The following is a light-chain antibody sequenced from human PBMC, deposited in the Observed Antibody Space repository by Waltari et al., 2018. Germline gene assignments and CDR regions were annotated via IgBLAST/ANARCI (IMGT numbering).Light chain of an antibody. CDR2: AAS. J-gene: IGKJ2*02. Sequence: DIQMTQSPSSLSASVGDRVTITCRASQSITSRLNWYQQKPGKAPKVLIYAASSLQSGVPSRFSGSGSGTDFTLTISSLQPEDFAIYYCQQSYSALCCTFGQGTKLEIK. CDR1: QSITSR. CDR3: QQSYSALCCT. V-gene: IGKV1-39*01.